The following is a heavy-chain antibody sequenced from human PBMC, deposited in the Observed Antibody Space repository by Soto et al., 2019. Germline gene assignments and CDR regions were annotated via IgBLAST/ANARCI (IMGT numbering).Heavy chain of an antibody. J-gene: IGHJ4*02. V-gene: IGHV4-59*01. CDR3: AREGLAGFWSGYYNYYFDY. D-gene: IGHD3-3*01. CDR2: IYYSGST. CDR1: GGSISSYY. Sequence: PSETLSLTCTVSGGSISSYYWSWIRQPPGKGLEWIGYIYYSGSTNYNPSLKSRVTISVDTSKNQFSLKLSSVTAADTAVYYCAREGLAGFWSGYYNYYFDYWGQGTLVTVSS.